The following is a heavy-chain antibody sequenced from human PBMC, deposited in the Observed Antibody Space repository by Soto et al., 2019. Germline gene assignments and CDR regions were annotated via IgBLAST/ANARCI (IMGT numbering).Heavy chain of an antibody. Sequence: GASVKVSFKASGYTFTSYYMHWVRQAPGQGLEWMGIINPSGGSTSYAQKFQGRVTMTRDTSASTVYMELSSLRSEDTAVCYCASSPTRVYYYDSSGYHPIDYWGQGTLVTVSS. CDR2: INPSGGST. J-gene: IGHJ4*02. CDR1: GYTFTSYY. V-gene: IGHV1-46*01. D-gene: IGHD3-22*01. CDR3: ASSPTRVYYYDSSGYHPIDY.